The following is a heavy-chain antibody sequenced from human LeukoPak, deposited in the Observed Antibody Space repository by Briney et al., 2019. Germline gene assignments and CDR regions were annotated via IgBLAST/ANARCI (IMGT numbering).Heavy chain of an antibody. CDR3: ARQKTTVVTLDPTSYYYYYYMDV. Sequence: ASVKVSCKASGYTFTSYGISWVRQAPGQGLEWTGWISAYNGNTNYAQKLQGRVTMTTDTSTSTAYMELRSLRSDDTAVYYCARQKTTVVTLDPTSYYYYYYMDVWGKGTTVTVSS. CDR1: GYTFTSYG. D-gene: IGHD4-23*01. V-gene: IGHV1-18*01. CDR2: ISAYNGNT. J-gene: IGHJ6*03.